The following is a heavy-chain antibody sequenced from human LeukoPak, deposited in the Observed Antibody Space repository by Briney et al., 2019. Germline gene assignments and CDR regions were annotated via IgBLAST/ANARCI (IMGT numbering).Heavy chain of an antibody. D-gene: IGHD3-16*01. CDR2: IYTSGST. CDR1: GGSISSYY. V-gene: IGHV4-4*07. Sequence: SETLSLTCTVSGGSISSYYWSWIRQPAGKGLEWIGRIYTSGSTNYNPSLKSRVTMSVDTSKNQFSLQLNSVTPEDTAVYYCARDSSRIGPMGENPYFDYWGQGTLVTVSS. CDR3: ARDSSRIGPMGENPYFDY. J-gene: IGHJ4*02.